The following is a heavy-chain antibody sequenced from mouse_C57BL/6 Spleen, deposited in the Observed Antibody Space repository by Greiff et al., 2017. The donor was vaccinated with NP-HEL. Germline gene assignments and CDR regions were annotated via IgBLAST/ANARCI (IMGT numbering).Heavy chain of an antibody. V-gene: IGHV1-69*01. J-gene: IGHJ2*01. D-gene: IGHD1-1*01. CDR1: GYTFTSYW. CDR3: ARGEVVAPDY. Sequence: QVQLQQPGAELVMPGASVKLSCKASGYTFTSYWMHWVKQRPGQGLEWIGEIDPSDSYTNYNQKFKGKSTLTVEKSSSTAYMQLSSLTSEDSAVYYCARGEVVAPDYWGQGTTLTVSS. CDR2: IDPSDSYT.